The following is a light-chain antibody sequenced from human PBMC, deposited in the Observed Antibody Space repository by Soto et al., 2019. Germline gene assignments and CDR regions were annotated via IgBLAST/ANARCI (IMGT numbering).Light chain of an antibody. J-gene: IGKJ1*01. V-gene: IGKV1-5*03. Sequence: DVQMTQSPSTLSASVGDRVTITCRASQTIGSLLAWYQQKPGKAPNLLIYKASSIESGVPSRFSGSGFGTEFPLTITGLQPDDFESYYCQRYNSWAFGQGTKVEI. CDR3: QRYNSWA. CDR1: QTIGSL. CDR2: KAS.